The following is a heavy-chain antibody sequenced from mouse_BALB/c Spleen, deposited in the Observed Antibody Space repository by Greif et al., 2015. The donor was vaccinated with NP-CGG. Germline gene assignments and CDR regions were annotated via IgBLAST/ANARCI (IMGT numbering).Heavy chain of an antibody. J-gene: IGHJ2*01. V-gene: IGHV1-14*01. CDR1: GYTFTSYV. CDR3: ARRGTDRGFDY. D-gene: IGHD2-14*01. CDR2: INPYNDGT. Sequence: EVKLQESGPELVKPGASVKMSRKASGYTFTSYVMHWVKQKPGQGLEWIGYINPYNDGTKYNEKFKGKATLTSDKSSSTAYMELSSLTSEDSAVYYCARRGTDRGFDYWGQGTTLTVSS.